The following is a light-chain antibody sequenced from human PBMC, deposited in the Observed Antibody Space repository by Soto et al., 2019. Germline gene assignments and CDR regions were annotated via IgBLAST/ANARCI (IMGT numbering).Light chain of an antibody. CDR3: HQYGSTPFT. V-gene: IGKV3-20*01. CDR2: GAS. Sequence: EIVLTQSPGTLSLSPGDRATLSCRASQSVSTNYLAWYQQKLGQAPRLLIYGASSRATGNPDRFSGNGSGKDFTLTISRLEPEDFAVYYCHQYGSTPFTFGPGTKVDI. CDR1: QSVSTNY. J-gene: IGKJ3*01.